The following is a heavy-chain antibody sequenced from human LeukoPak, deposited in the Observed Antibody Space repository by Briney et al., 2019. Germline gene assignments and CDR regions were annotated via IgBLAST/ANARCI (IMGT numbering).Heavy chain of an antibody. CDR2: INGNGDNT. CDR1: GFTSSSYA. J-gene: IGHJ4*02. D-gene: IGHD3-16*01. Sequence: PGGSLRLSCAASGFTSSSYAMSWVRQAPGKGLEWVSTINGNGDNTYYADSVKGRVTISRDNSKNTLYLQMNSLRVEDTAVNYCARRGDYFPFDYWGQGILVTVSS. CDR3: ARRGDYFPFDY. V-gene: IGHV3-23*01.